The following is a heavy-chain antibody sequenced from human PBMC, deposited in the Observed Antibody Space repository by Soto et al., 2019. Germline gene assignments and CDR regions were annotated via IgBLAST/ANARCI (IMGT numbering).Heavy chain of an antibody. CDR3: ARRGSGSYYDY. V-gene: IGHV3-23*01. D-gene: IGHD1-26*01. Sequence: EVQLLESGGGLVQPGGSLRLPCAASGFTFSSYAMRWVGQAPVKGLEWVSAIRGSGDSTYYADSVKGRFTISRDNSKNTRNLQMNSLRAEDTAVYYWARRGSGSYYDYWGQGTLVTVSS. CDR1: GFTFSSYA. J-gene: IGHJ4*02. CDR2: IRGSGDST.